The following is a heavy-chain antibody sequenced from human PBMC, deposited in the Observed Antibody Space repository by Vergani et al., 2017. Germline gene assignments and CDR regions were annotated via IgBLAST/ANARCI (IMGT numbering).Heavy chain of an antibody. CDR2: INHGGST. V-gene: IGHV4-34*01. J-gene: IGHJ4*02. D-gene: IGHD6-13*01. CDR3: ARLSLGSTSDY. Sequence: QVQLQQWGAGLLKPSETLSLTCAVYGESFSGYYWSWIRQPPGKGLEWIGEINHGGSTNYSPSLKSRVTISVDPSKNQFSLKLNSVTAADTAVYYCARLSLGSTSDYWGQGTPVTVSS. CDR1: GESFSGYY.